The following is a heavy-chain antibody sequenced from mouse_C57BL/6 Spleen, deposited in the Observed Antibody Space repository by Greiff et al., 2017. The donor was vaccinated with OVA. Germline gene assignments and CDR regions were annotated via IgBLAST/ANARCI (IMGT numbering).Heavy chain of an antibody. CDR1: GYTFTDYE. Sequence: QVQLQQSGAELVRPGASVTLSCKASGYTFTDYEMHWVKQTPVHGLEWIGAIDPETGGTAYNQKFKGKAILTADKSSSTAYMELRSLTSEDSAVYYCTKPYDQYYYAMDYWGQGTSVTVSS. CDR2: IDPETGGT. CDR3: TKPYDQYYYAMDY. D-gene: IGHD2-3*01. V-gene: IGHV1-15*01. J-gene: IGHJ4*01.